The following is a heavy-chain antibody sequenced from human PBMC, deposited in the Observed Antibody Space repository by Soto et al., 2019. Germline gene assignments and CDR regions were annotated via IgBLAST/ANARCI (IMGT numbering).Heavy chain of an antibody. Sequence: QITLNESGPPLVKPTQTLTLTCTFSGFSLSTRDVGVGWNRQTPGKALEWLGVIYWEVDKSDNPSLKSRHTITHNNSKIQVVLRMTKMDPVDTATYNCEHCRGGVASFWGQGTLVTVSS. D-gene: IGHD2-2*01. J-gene: IGHJ4*02. CDR3: EHCRGGVASF. V-gene: IGHV2-5*02. CDR2: IYWEVDK. CDR1: GFSLSTRDVG.